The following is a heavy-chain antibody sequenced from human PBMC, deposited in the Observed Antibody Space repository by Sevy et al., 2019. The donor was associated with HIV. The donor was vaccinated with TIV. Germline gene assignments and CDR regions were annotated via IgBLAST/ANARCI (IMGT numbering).Heavy chain of an antibody. CDR1: SGSISSSGHY. CDR2: IYYSGTT. J-gene: IGHJ4*02. Sequence: SETLSLTCTVSSGSISSSGHYWGWIRQPPGKGLEWIGRIYYSGTTYYNPSLGIRVTVSVDTSKNQCSLKLSSVTAADTAVFYCARLYYYWSGSLEGHFDYWGQGTLVTVSS. CDR3: ARLYYYWSGSLEGHFDY. V-gene: IGHV4-39*01. D-gene: IGHD3-10*01.